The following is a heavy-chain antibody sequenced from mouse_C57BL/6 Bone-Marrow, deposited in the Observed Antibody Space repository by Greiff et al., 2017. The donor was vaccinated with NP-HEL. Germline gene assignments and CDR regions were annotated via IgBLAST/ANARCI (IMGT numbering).Heavy chain of an antibody. D-gene: IGHD1-1*01. CDR1: GYSFTDYN. V-gene: IGHV1-39*01. CDR3: ARVTTSCPLYYAMDY. J-gene: IGHJ4*01. Sequence: EVQLQESGPELVKPGASVKISCKASGYSFTDYNMNWVKQSNGKSLEWIGVINPNYGTTSYNQKFKGKATLTVDQSSSTAYMQLNSLTSEDSAVYYCARVTTSCPLYYAMDYWGQGTSVTVSS. CDR2: INPNYGTT.